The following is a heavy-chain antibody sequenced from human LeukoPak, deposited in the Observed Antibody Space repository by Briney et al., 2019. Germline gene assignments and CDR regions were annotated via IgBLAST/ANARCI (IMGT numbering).Heavy chain of an antibody. CDR1: GFTLSSYA. J-gene: IGHJ4*02. Sequence: GGSLRLSCAASGFTLSSYAMSWVRQAPGKGLEWVSSISGGGGSYYADPVKGRFTISRDSSKNTLYLQMNSLRAEDTAVYYCARYAPPTTVVTRFFDYWGQGTLVTVSS. CDR3: ARYAPPTTVVTRFFDY. D-gene: IGHD4-11*01. CDR2: ISGGGGS. V-gene: IGHV3-23*01.